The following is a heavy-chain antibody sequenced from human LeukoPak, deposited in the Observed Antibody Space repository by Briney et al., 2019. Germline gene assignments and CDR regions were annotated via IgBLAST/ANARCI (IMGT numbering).Heavy chain of an antibody. D-gene: IGHD6-6*01. CDR2: INPSGGST. J-gene: IGHJ6*03. V-gene: IGHV1-46*01. CDR1: GYTFTSYY. CDR3: ARGPEYSSSSGLLYYYYYYMDV. Sequence: ASVKVSCKASGYTFTSYYMHWVRQAPGQGLEWMGIINPSGGSTSYAQKFQGRVTITRNTSISTAYMELSSLRSEDTAVYYCARGPEYSSSSGLLYYYYYYMDVWGKGTTVTVSS.